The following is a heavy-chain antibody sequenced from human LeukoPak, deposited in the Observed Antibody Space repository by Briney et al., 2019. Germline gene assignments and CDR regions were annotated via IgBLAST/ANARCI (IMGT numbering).Heavy chain of an antibody. J-gene: IGHJ6*03. Sequence: SETLSLTCTVSGCSISSSSYYWCWIRQPPGKGLECGGSIYYSGSTYYNPSLKSGVTISDDTYKNQFPVKLSSVTAADTAVYYCARDSISSSWPYYYYYMDVWGKGTTVTISS. CDR2: IYYSGST. CDR1: GCSISSSSYY. CDR3: ARDSISSSWPYYYYYMDV. V-gene: IGHV4-39*06. D-gene: IGHD6-13*01.